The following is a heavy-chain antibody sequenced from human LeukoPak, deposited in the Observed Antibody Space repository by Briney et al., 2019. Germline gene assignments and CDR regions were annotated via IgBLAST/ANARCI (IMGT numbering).Heavy chain of an antibody. CDR3: ARVDRLYERTYPAGYDI. CDR1: GYKYLDYY. J-gene: IGHJ3*02. Sequence: ASVKVSCKASGYKYLDYYIHWVRHAPGQGLEWMGWINPQSGGTRYAPKFQGRVTMSSDTSINTAYMELRTLRSDDTAVFYCARVDRLYERTYPAGYDIWGQGTRVTVSS. V-gene: IGHV1-2*02. CDR2: INPQSGGT. D-gene: IGHD2-8*01.